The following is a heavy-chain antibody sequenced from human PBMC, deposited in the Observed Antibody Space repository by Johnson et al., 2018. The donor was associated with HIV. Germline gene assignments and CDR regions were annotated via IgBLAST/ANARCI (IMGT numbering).Heavy chain of an antibody. J-gene: IGHJ3*01. V-gene: IGHV3-30*02. CDR2: IRYDGSNK. CDR3: AKNNEVWGLLPVDAFDV. Sequence: VQLVESGGGVVQPGGSLRLSCAASGFTFSDYGMHWVRQAPGKGLEWVAFIRYDGSNKDYADSVKGRFPISRDNSKNTVYLQVNSLSHEDTAVYYCAKNNEVWGLLPVDAFDVWGQGTSITVSS. D-gene: IGHD1-26*01. CDR1: GFTFSDYG.